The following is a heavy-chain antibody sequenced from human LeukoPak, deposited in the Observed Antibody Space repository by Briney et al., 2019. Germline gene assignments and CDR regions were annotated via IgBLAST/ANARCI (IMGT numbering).Heavy chain of an antibody. CDR3: ARASRVGELPDY. V-gene: IGHV3-13*01. CDR2: IGTAGDT. CDR1: GFPFSNYD. J-gene: IGHJ4*02. Sequence: GSLRLSSAASGFPFSNYDMHWVRQATGKGLEWVSAIGTAGDTYYLGSVKGRFTISREIAKNYLYLQMNSLTAGDTAVYYCARASRVGELPDYWGQGTLVTVSS. D-gene: IGHD1-26*01.